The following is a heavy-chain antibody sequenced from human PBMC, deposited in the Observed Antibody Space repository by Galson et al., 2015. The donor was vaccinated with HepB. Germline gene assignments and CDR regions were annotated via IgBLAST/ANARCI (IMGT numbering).Heavy chain of an antibody. CDR1: GFTFSDYY. J-gene: IGHJ4*02. CDR2: ISSSGGSR. Sequence: SLRLSCAAAGFTFSDYYMSWIRQAPGKGLEWVSYISSSGGSRYADSVKGRFTISRDISKSTLYLQMNSLRAEDTAVYYCARDLYRSSWFFGYWGQGTLVTVSP. CDR3: ARDLYRSSWFFGY. V-gene: IGHV3-11*04. D-gene: IGHD6-13*01.